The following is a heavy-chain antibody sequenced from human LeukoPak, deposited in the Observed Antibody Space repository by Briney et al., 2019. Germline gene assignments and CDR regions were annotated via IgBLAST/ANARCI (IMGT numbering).Heavy chain of an antibody. CDR1: GFTFSSSW. CDR3: TRSRRDGNDY. CDR2: INEDGSAK. J-gene: IGHJ4*02. V-gene: IGHV3-7*01. D-gene: IGHD5-24*01. Sequence: GGSLRLSCAASGFTFSSSWMSWVRQAPGKGLEWVANINEDGSAKYYVDSVKGRFTISRDNAKRSLDLQVNSLRAKDTAVYYCTRSRRDGNDYWGQGTLVTVSS.